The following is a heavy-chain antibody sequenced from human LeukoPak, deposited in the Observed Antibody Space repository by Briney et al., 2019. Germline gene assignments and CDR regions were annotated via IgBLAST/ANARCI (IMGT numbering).Heavy chain of an antibody. Sequence: PGGSLRLACEASGFTFSRFIMSWVRQAPGKGLEWVSSITSSSTYIYYADSVKGRFTISRDNAKNSLCLQMNSLRAEDTAVYYCTRDVFATVPAASYYYIDVWGKGTTVTVSS. CDR2: ITSSSTYI. CDR3: TRDVFATVPAASYYYIDV. CDR1: GFTFSRFI. J-gene: IGHJ6*03. V-gene: IGHV3-21*01. D-gene: IGHD2-2*01.